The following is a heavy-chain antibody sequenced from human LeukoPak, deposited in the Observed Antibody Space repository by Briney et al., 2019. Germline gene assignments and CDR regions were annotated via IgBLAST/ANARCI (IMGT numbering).Heavy chain of an antibody. J-gene: IGHJ4*02. CDR1: GFTFSNAW. V-gene: IGHV3-53*01. CDR2: IYSGGST. CDR3: AKDLPANYFDY. Sequence: GGSLRLSCAASGFTFSNAWMSWVRQAPGKGLEWVSVIYSGGSTYYADSVKGRFTISRDNSKNTLYLQMNSLRAEDTAVYYCAKDLPANYFDYWGQGTLVTVSS.